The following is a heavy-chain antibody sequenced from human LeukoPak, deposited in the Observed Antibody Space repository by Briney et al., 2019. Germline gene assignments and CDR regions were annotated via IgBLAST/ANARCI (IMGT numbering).Heavy chain of an antibody. J-gene: IGHJ4*02. CDR3: ASLRGYSYGYPVDY. Sequence: PGGSLRLSCAASGFTFSSYAMSWVRQAPGKGLEWVSAISGSGGSTYYADSVKGRFTISIDNSKITLYLQMNSLRAEDTAVYYCASLRGYSYGYPVDYWGQGTLVTVSS. CDR1: GFTFSSYA. D-gene: IGHD5-18*01. V-gene: IGHV3-23*01. CDR2: ISGSGGST.